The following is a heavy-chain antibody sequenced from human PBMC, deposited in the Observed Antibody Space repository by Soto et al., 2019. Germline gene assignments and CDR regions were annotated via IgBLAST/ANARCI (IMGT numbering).Heavy chain of an antibody. CDR1: GITFNSFT. D-gene: IGHD3-3*01. CDR3: ATLEKTYCQE. Sequence: QVQLVESGGGVVQPGRSLRLSCEASGITFNSFTMHWVRQSPGTGLEWVAVISHDGSHNYTADSVKGRFTISRYDSKNMVYMQMNSLRFEYTAIYYWATLEKTYCQEWGQGTLGTVSS. V-gene: IGHV3-30-3*01. CDR2: ISHDGSHN. J-gene: IGHJ1*01.